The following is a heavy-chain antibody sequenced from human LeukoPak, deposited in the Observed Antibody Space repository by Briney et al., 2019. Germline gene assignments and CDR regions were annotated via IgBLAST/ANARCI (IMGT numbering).Heavy chain of an antibody. Sequence: GGSVRLFCAVSGITLSNYGMMWARQAPGKGLGCVEVISDTGGRTNYADSVTGRLTIWRDKRKDTLYLQMNSLRGADTVFSVCANRGVVIRVILDGFHKEAYYFDSWGQGALVTVSS. CDR3: ANRGVVIRVILDGFHKEAYYFDS. V-gene: IGHV3-23*01. J-gene: IGHJ4*02. CDR2: ISDTGGRT. D-gene: IGHD3-22*01. CDR1: GITLSNYG.